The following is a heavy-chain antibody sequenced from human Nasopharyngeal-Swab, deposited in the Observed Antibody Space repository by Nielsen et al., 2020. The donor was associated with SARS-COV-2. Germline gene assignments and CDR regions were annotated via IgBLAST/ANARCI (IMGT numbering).Heavy chain of an antibody. CDR3: ARVYSTTAHYYYGMDA. Sequence: SETLSLTCTVSGGSISSYYWSWIRQPPGKGLGWIGYIYYSGSTNYNPSLKSRVTISVDTSKNQFSLKLSSVTAADTAVYYCARVYSTTAHYYYGMDAWGQGTTVTVSS. D-gene: IGHD2-2*01. CDR1: GGSISSYY. J-gene: IGHJ6*02. CDR2: IYYSGST. V-gene: IGHV4-59*01.